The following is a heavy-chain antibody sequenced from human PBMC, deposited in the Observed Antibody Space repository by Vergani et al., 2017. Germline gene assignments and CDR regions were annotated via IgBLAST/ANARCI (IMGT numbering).Heavy chain of an antibody. CDR3: ARSQRRLAKYDY. J-gene: IGHJ4*02. CDR2: INHSGST. D-gene: IGHD3-9*01. V-gene: IGHV4-34*01. Sequence: QVQLQQWGAGLLTPSETLSLTCAVYGGSFSGYYWSWIRQPPGKGLEWIGEINHSGSTNYNPSLKSRGTISVDTSKNQFSLKLSSVTAADTAVYCCARSQRRLAKYDYWGQGTLVTVSS. CDR1: GGSFSGYY.